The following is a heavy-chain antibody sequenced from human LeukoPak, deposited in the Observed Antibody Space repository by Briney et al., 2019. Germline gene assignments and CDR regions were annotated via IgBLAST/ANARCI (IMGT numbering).Heavy chain of an antibody. D-gene: IGHD3-16*01. J-gene: IGHJ4*02. Sequence: GGSLRLSCAASGFTFSSYSMNWVRQAPGKGLEWVSSISSSSSYIYYPDSLKGRFTISRDNAKNSLYLQMNSLRAEDTAVYYCARATSDVSYFDYWGPGTLVTVSS. CDR2: ISSSSSYI. CDR1: GFTFSSYS. V-gene: IGHV3-21*01. CDR3: ARATSDVSYFDY.